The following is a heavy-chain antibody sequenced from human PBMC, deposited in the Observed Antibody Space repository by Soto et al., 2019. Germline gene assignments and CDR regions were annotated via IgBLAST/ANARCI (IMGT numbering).Heavy chain of an antibody. V-gene: IGHV1-69*13. CDR2: IIPIFGTA. D-gene: IGHD1-26*01. Sequence: ASVKVSCKASGGTFSSYAISWVRQAPGQGLEWMGGIIPIFGTANYAQKFQGRVTITADESTSTAYMELSSLRSEDTAVYYCARAQGGSYYNYYYYGMDVWGQGTTVTVSS. CDR1: GGTFSSYA. CDR3: ARAQGGSYYNYYYYGMDV. J-gene: IGHJ6*02.